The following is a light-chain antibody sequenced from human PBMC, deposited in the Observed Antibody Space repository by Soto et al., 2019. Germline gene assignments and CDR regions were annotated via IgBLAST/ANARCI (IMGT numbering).Light chain of an antibody. CDR3: SAHAGSTSPSWV. J-gene: IGLJ3*02. Sequence: QSALTQPPSASGSPGQSVTISCTGTSSDVGGYNYVSWYQQHPGKAPKLIIYEVTKRPSGVPDRFSGSKSGNTASLTVSGLQAGDEDDYYCSAHAGSTSPSWVFGGGIKLTVL. V-gene: IGLV2-8*01. CDR1: SSDVGGYNY. CDR2: EVT.